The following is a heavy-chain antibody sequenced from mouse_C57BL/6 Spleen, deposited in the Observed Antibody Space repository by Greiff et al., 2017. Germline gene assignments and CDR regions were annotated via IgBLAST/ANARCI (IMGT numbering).Heavy chain of an antibody. V-gene: IGHV1-69*01. D-gene: IGHD1-1*01. CDR1: GYTFTSYW. Sequence: QVQLQQPGAELVMPGASVKLSCKASGYTFTSYWMHWVKQRPGQGLEWIGEIDPSDSYTNYNQKFKGKSTLTVDKSSSTAYMQLSGLTSEDSAVYYCARDYYGFAYWGQGTLVTVSA. CDR3: ARDYYGFAY. J-gene: IGHJ3*01. CDR2: IDPSDSYT.